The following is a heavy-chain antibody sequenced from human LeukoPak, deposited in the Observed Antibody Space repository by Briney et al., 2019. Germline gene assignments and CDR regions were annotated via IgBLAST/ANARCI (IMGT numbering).Heavy chain of an antibody. J-gene: IGHJ3*02. CDR2: ISGSGGST. D-gene: IGHD1-26*01. CDR3: ARGVSHYYGAFDI. V-gene: IGHV3-23*01. Sequence: PGGSLRLSCAASGFTFSSYGMSWVRQAPGKGLEWVSAISGSGGSTYYADSVKGRFTISRDNSKNTLYLQMNSLRAEDTAVYYCARGVSHYYGAFDIWGQGTMVTVSS. CDR1: GFTFSSYG.